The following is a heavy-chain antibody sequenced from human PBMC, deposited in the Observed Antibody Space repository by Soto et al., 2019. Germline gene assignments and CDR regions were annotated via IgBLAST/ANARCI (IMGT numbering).Heavy chain of an antibody. D-gene: IGHD1-1*01. CDR1: GFTFSSCT. V-gene: IGHV3-21*01. Sequence: GRSLRLSCAASGFTFSSCTMNWVRQAPGKGLEWVSSISSSSNYIYYADSVQGRFTISRDNAKNSLYLQMNSLRAEDTAVYYCDKIHRQHYYYYDMDVWGPGTTV. CDR2: ISSSSNYI. CDR3: DKIHRQHYYYYDMDV. J-gene: IGHJ6*02.